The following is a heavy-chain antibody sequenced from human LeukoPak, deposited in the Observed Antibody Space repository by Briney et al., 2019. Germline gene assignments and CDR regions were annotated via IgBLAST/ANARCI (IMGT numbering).Heavy chain of an antibody. CDR1: GGSFSGYY. D-gene: IGHD6-13*01. J-gene: IGHJ4*02. Sequence: SETLSLTCAVYGGSFSGYYWSWIRQPPGKGLEWIGEINHSGSTNYNPSLKSRVTISVDTSKNQFSLKLSSVTAADTAVYYCAGSYSSSWYPGGGYFDYWGQGTLVTVSS. CDR3: AGSYSSSWYPGGGYFDY. V-gene: IGHV4-34*01. CDR2: INHSGST.